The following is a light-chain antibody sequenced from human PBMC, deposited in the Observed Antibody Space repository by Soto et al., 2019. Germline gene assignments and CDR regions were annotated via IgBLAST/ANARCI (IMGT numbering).Light chain of an antibody. CDR2: DAS. J-gene: IGKJ1*01. Sequence: DIQITQSPSTLSASVGDRVTITCRASQSISSWLAWYQQKPGKAPKLLIYDASSLESGVPSRFSGSGSGTEFTLTISSXQPDDFATYHCQQYNSYSATFGQGTKVDIK. CDR3: QQYNSYSAT. CDR1: QSISSW. V-gene: IGKV1-5*01.